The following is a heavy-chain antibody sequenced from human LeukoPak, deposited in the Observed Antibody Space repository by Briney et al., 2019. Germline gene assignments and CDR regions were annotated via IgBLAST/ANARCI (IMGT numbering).Heavy chain of an antibody. V-gene: IGHV3-9*01. CDR1: GFTFDDYA. D-gene: IGHD6-19*01. J-gene: IGHJ6*02. Sequence: GGSLRLSCAASGFTFDDYAMHWVRQAPGKGLEWVSGISWNSGSIGYADSVKGRFTISRDNSKNTLYLQMNSLRAEDTAVYYCAKGWLSSGAFKNYYYGMDVWGQGTTVTVSS. CDR3: AKGWLSSGAFKNYYYGMDV. CDR2: ISWNSGSI.